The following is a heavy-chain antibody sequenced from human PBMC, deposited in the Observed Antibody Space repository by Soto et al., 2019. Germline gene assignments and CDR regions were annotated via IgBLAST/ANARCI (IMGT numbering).Heavy chain of an antibody. CDR1: GYTFTSYG. CDR2: ISAYNGNT. V-gene: IGHV1-18*01. D-gene: IGHD6-6*01. CDR3: ARQKKQPVRPPTFDY. Sequence: ASVKVSCKASGYTFTSYGISWVRQAPGQGLEWMGWISAYNGNTNYAQKLQGRVTMTTDTSTSTAYMELRSLRSDDTAVYYCARQKKQPVRPPTFDYWGKGTLVTVSS. J-gene: IGHJ4*02.